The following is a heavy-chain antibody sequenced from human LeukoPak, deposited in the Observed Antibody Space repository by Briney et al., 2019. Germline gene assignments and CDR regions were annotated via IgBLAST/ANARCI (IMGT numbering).Heavy chain of an antibody. V-gene: IGHV1-69*05. CDR2: IIPIFGTA. D-gene: IGHD3-3*01. J-gene: IGHJ3*02. CDR3: ARQGGITVFGVAQPGGAFDI. Sequence: TVKVSCKASGGTFSNFAISWVRQAPGQGLEWMGGIIPIFGTAKYAQKVQGRVAMSTDESKTTAYMELSSLRSEDSAVYYCARQGGITVFGVAQPGGAFDIWGQGTMVTVSS. CDR1: GGTFSNFA.